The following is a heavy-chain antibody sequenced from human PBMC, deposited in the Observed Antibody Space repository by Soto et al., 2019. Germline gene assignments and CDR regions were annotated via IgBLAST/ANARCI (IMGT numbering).Heavy chain of an antibody. V-gene: IGHV2-5*02. CDR3: AHTFGFSYGRG. CDR1: GFSLTNSGVG. CDR2: IYWDDDK. J-gene: IGHJ4*02. Sequence: QITLKESGPTLVKPTQTLTLTCTCSGFSLTNSGVGVGWIRQPPGKALEWLAVIYWDDDKRYSPSLKSRLPITKDTSKNQVVLKMTNMDPVDTGTYYCAHTFGFSYGRGWGQGTLVTVSS. D-gene: IGHD5-18*01.